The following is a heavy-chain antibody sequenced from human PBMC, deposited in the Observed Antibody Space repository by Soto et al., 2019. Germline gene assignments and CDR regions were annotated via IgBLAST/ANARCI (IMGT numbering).Heavy chain of an antibody. V-gene: IGHV4-59*01. Sequence: QVQLQESGPGLVKPSETLSLTCTVSDGAISTYYWHWIRQPPGKGLEWIGYIHYSGYTSYNPSLKSRVTISVDTSKNQFSVRLHSVTAADTAVYYCAREYSSFEYWGQGALVTVS. D-gene: IGHD4-4*01. CDR3: AREYSSFEY. CDR1: DGAISTYY. J-gene: IGHJ4*02. CDR2: IHYSGYT.